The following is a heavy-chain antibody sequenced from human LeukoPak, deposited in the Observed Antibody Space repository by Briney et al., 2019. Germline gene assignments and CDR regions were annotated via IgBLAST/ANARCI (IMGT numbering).Heavy chain of an antibody. CDR1: GFSISAGGVG. CDR2: IYWNHDN. V-gene: IGHV2-5*01. D-gene: IGHD1-1*01. Sequence: SGPTLVNPTQALTLTFIFSGFSISAGGVGEGWIRQPPEKALERVDLIYWNHDNRYNPFLKTTLTIAKRTPKNQVVLTMTNMDPVGTATYYFAHEERYRFHLFVNWGQGTLVSVSS. CDR3: AHEERYRFHLFVN. J-gene: IGHJ4*02.